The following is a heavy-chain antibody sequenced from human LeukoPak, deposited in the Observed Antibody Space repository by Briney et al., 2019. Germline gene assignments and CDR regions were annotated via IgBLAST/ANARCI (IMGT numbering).Heavy chain of an antibody. CDR2: ISSSSSTI. CDR1: GITLSSYN. V-gene: IGHV3-48*01. Sequence: PGGSLRLSCAASGITLSSYNMNWVRQAPGKGLEWVSYISSSSSTIYYVDSVKGRFTISRDNAKNSLYLQMNSLRAEDTAVYYCVRDHHRRLYDNQARDTFDIWGQGTMVTVSS. J-gene: IGHJ3*02. CDR3: VRDHHRRLYDNQARDTFDI. D-gene: IGHD3-22*01.